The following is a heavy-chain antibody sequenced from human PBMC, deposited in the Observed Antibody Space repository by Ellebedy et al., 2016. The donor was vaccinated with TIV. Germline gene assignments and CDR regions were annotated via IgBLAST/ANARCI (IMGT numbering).Heavy chain of an antibody. D-gene: IGHD3-10*01. Sequence: GESLKISXAASGFTFTSSDMTWVRHSPGKGLEWVSSITANSSGRYYVDSVKGRFTVSRDNAQNSLYLQMNSLRDEDTALYYCARGYASGSSSGWGQGTLVTVSS. V-gene: IGHV3-48*02. J-gene: IGHJ4*02. CDR3: ARGYASGSSSG. CDR1: GFTFTSSD. CDR2: ITANSSGR.